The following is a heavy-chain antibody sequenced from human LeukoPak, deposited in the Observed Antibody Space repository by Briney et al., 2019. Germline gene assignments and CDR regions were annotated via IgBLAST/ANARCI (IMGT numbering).Heavy chain of an antibody. J-gene: IGHJ5*02. CDR3: TRVLSSSFNWFDP. CDR1: GYTFTGYY. CDR2: INPNNGAT. Sequence: ASVKVSCKASGYTFTGYYMHWVRQAPGQGLEWMGWINPNNGATNYAQKLQGRVTITGDTSISTAYMELSSLRSDDTAVYYCTRVLSSSFNWFDPWGQGTLVTVSS. V-gene: IGHV1-2*02. D-gene: IGHD3-3*02.